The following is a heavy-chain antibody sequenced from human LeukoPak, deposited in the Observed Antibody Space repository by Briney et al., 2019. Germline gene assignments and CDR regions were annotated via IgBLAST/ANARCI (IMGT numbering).Heavy chain of an antibody. D-gene: IGHD2-2*01. V-gene: IGHV3-33*08. J-gene: IGHJ6*02. CDR2: IWYDGSNK. CDR1: GFTFSSYG. CDR3: AREIVVVPAAHVYYYYGMDV. Sequence: PGRSLRLSCAASGFTFSSYGMHWVRQAPGKGLEWVAVIWYDGSNKYYADSVKSRFTISRDNSKNTLYLQMNSLRAEDTAVYYCAREIVVVPAAHVYYYYGMDVWGQGTTVTVSS.